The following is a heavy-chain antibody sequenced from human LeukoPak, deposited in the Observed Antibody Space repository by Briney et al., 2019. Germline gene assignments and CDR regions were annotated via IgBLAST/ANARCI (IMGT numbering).Heavy chain of an antibody. V-gene: IGHV1-69*02. CDR1: GYTFTGYY. D-gene: IGHD6-19*01. CDR2: IIPILGIA. CDR3: ARVTAVAGTLLDY. J-gene: IGHJ4*02. Sequence: GASVKVSCKASGYTFTGYYMHWVRQAPGQGLEWMGRIIPILGIANYAQKFQGRVTITADKSTSTAYMELSSLRSEDTAVYYCARVTAVAGTLLDYWGQGTLVTVSS.